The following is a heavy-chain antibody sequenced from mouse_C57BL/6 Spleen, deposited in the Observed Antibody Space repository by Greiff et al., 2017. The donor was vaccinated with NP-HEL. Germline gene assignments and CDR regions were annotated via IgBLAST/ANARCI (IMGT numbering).Heavy chain of an antibody. CDR1: GYSITSGYY. CDR2: ISYDGSN. D-gene: IGHD3-2*02. Sequence: EVQLQESGPGLVKPSQSLSLTCSVTGYSITSGYYWNWIRQFPGNKLEWMGYISYDGSNNYNPSLKNRISITRDTSKNQFFLKLNSVTTEDTATYYCARDRDSSGYWGQGTLVTVSA. CDR3: ARDRDSSGY. V-gene: IGHV3-6*01. J-gene: IGHJ3*01.